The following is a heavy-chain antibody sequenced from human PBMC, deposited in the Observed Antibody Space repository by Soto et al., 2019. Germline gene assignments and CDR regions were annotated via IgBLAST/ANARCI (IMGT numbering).Heavy chain of an antibody. CDR2: TSAYNGNT. D-gene: IGHD2-15*01. Sequence: QVQLVQSGAEVKKPGASVKVSCKASGYTFTSYAISWVRQAPGQGLERMGWTSAYNGNTNYAQKLQGRVTMTTGTSTRTAYMELRSLLSDDTAVYYCARDPGPWLEGGGYYGMDVWGQGTTVTVSS. CDR1: GYTFTSYA. V-gene: IGHV1-18*01. CDR3: ARDPGPWLEGGGYYGMDV. J-gene: IGHJ6*02.